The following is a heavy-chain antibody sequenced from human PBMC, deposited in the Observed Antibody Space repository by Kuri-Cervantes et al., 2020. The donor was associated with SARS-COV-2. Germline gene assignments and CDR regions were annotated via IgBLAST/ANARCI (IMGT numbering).Heavy chain of an antibody. V-gene: IGHV1-2*04. CDR1: GYTFTGYY. CDR2: INPNSGGT. D-gene: IGHD2-2*01. Sequence: ASVKVSCKASGYTFTGYYMHWVRQAPGQGLEWMGWINPNSGGTNYAQKFQGWVTMTRDTSTNTASMELTSLRSDDTAMYYCARKGVVVPTPVDYYYAMDVWGQGTTVTVSS. J-gene: IGHJ6*02. CDR3: ARKGVVVPTPVDYYYAMDV.